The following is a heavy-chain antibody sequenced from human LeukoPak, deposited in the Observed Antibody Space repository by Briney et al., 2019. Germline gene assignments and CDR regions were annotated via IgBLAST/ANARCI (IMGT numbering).Heavy chain of an antibody. D-gene: IGHD4-17*01. CDR3: AKDWATVTTGYFDY. CDR1: GFTFSSYG. J-gene: IGHJ4*02. V-gene: IGHV3-23*01. CDR2: ISGSGGST. Sequence: GGSLRLSCAASGFTFSSYGMHWVRQAPGKGLEWVSAISGSGGSTYYADSVKGRFTISRDNSKNTLYLQMNSLRAEDTAVYYCAKDWATVTTGYFDYWGQGTLVTVSS.